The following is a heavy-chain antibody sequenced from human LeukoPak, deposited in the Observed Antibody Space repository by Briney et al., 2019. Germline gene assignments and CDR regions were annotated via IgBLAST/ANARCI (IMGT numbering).Heavy chain of an antibody. Sequence: SETLSLTCAVYGGSFSGYYWSWIRQPPGKGLEWIGEINHSGSTYYNPSLKSRVTISVDTSKNQFSLKLSSVTAADTAVYYCASSRILLWFGELLSSFDYWGQGTLVTVSS. CDR2: INHSGST. D-gene: IGHD3-10*01. CDR3: ASSRILLWFGELLSSFDY. V-gene: IGHV4-34*01. J-gene: IGHJ4*02. CDR1: GGSFSGYY.